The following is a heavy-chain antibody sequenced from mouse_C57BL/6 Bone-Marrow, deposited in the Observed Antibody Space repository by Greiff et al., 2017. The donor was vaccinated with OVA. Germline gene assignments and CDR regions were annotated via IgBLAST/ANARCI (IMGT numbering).Heavy chain of an antibody. CDR1: GYTFTSYG. CDR2: IYPRSGNT. V-gene: IGHV1-81*01. J-gene: IGHJ1*03. D-gene: IGHD2-4*01. Sequence: VQLQQSGAELVRPGASVKLSCTASGYTFTSYGISWVKQRTGQGLEWIGEIYPRSGNTYYNDNFKGKATLTADKSSSTAYMELSSLTSEDAAVYCCARSYDYHWYFDVWGTGTTVTVSS. CDR3: ARSYDYHWYFDV.